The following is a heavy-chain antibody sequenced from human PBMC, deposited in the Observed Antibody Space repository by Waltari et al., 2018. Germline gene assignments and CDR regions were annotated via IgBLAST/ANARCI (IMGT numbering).Heavy chain of an antibody. CDR2: IYSGGST. D-gene: IGHD3-10*01. V-gene: IGHV3-53*04. CDR1: GGSISSSSYY. Sequence: LQLQESGPGLVKPSETLSLTCTVSGGSISSSSYYWGWIRQPPGKGLEWVSVIYSGGSTYYADSVKGRFTISRDNSKNTLYLQMNSLRAEDTAVYYCAKGSPFGYWYFDLWGRGTLVTVSS. J-gene: IGHJ2*01. CDR3: AKGSPFGYWYFDL.